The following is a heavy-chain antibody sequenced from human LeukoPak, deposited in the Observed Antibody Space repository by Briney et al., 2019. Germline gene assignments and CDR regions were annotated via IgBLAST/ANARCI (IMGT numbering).Heavy chain of an antibody. CDR3: ARGVGYDYVWGSYRYTVY. D-gene: IGHD3-16*02. Sequence: ASVKVSCKASGYTFTGYYMHWVRQAPGQGLEWMGWINPNSGDTNYAQKFQGRVIMTRDTSISTAYMELSRLRSDDTAVYYCARGVGYDYVWGSYRYTVYWGQGTLVTVSS. CDR1: GYTFTGYY. V-gene: IGHV1-2*02. CDR2: INPNSGDT. J-gene: IGHJ4*02.